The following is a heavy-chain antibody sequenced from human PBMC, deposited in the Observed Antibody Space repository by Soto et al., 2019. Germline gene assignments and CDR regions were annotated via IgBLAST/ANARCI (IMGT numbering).Heavy chain of an antibody. Sequence: QVQLQQSGPGLVKPSQTLSLTCAISGDSVSSNSAAWNWIRQSPSRGLEWLGRTYYRSKWYNDYAVSVKSRITINPDTSKNQFSLQLNSVTPEDTAVYYCARDSPKWYSSSWNYFDYWGQGTLVTVSS. CDR2: TYYRSKWYN. CDR1: GDSVSSNSAA. CDR3: ARDSPKWYSSSWNYFDY. J-gene: IGHJ4*02. V-gene: IGHV6-1*01. D-gene: IGHD6-6*01.